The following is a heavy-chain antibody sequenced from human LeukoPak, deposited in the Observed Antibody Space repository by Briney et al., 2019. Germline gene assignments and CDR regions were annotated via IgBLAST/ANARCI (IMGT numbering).Heavy chain of an antibody. CDR3: ARRNDFGI. CDR1: GGSISSYW. CDR2: IFYSGST. Sequence: EPSETLSLTCTVSGGSISSYWWSWIRQPPGKGLEYIGYIFYSGSTNYNPSLKSRVTISVDTSKNQFSLKLNSVTAADTAVYYCARRNDFGIWGQGTMVTVSS. V-gene: IGHV4-59*08. J-gene: IGHJ3*02.